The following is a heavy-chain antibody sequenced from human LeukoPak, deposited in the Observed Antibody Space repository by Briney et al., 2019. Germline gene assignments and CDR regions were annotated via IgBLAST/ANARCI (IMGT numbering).Heavy chain of an antibody. J-gene: IGHJ5*02. CDR2: INHSGST. Sequence: SETLSLTCAVYGGSFSGYYWSWIRQPPGKGLEWIGEINHSGSTNYNPSLKSRVTISVDTSKNQFSLKLSSVTAADTAVYYCARPGGVHYDILTGYYPAWFDPWGQGTLVTVSS. CDR3: ARPGGVHYDILTGYYPAWFDP. D-gene: IGHD3-9*01. CDR1: GGSFSGYY. V-gene: IGHV4-34*01.